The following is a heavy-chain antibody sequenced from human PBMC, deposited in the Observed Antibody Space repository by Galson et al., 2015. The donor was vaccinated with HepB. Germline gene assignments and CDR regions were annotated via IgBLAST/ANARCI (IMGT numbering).Heavy chain of an antibody. CDR3: ARGNVTSGGRFPPPVENFFDS. CDR1: GFTFSSYW. CDR2: ITEHGSEK. D-gene: IGHD1-1*01. V-gene: IGHV3-7*03. J-gene: IGHJ4*02. Sequence: SLRLSCAASGFTFSSYWMSWVRQAPGKGLEWVANITEHGSEKNYVDSVKGRFTISRDNAKDSLYLQMNNLEAEDTAVYYCARGNVTSGGRFPPPVENFFDSWGQGILVTVSS.